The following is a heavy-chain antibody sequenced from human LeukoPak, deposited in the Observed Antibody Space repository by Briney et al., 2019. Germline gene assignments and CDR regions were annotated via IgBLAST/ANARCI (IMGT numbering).Heavy chain of an antibody. CDR3: ARDLRYCSSTSCSIAPSFDY. J-gene: IGHJ4*02. V-gene: IGHV1-2*02. CDR2: INPNSGGT. CDR1: GYTFTSYG. Sequence: GASVKVSCKASGYTFTSYGISWVRQAPGQGLEWMGWINPNSGGTNYAQKFQGRVTMTRDTSISTAYMELSRLRSDDTAVYYCARDLRYCSSTSCSIAPSFDYWGQGTLVTVSS. D-gene: IGHD2-2*01.